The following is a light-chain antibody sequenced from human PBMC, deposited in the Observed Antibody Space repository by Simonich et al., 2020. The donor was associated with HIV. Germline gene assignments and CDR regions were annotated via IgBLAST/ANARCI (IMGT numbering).Light chain of an antibody. CDR1: QRVSSS. J-gene: IGKJ1*01. V-gene: IGKV3-15*01. CDR2: GAS. Sequence: EIVMTQSPATLSVSPGERATLSCRASQRVSSSLSWYQQKPGQAPRLLIDGASTRATDIPARFSGSGSGTEFTLTISSLQSEDFAVYYCQQYNNWPPWTFGQGTKVEIK. CDR3: QQYNNWPPWT.